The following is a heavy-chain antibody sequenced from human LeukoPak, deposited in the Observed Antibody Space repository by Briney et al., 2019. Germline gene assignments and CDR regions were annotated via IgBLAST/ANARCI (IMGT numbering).Heavy chain of an antibody. J-gene: IGHJ4*02. CDR2: ISGSGGST. V-gene: IGHV3-23*01. CDR3: AKEWGVDDGLRY. Sequence: GGSLRLSCAASGFTFSSYAMCWVRQAPGKGLEWVSAISGSGGSTYYADSVKGRFTISRDNSKNTLYLQMNSLRADDTAVYYCAKEWGVDDGLRYWGQGTLVTVSS. D-gene: IGHD1-1*01. CDR1: GFTFSSYA.